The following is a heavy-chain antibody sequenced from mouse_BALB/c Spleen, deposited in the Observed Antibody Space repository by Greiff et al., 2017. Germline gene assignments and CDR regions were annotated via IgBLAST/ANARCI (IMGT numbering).Heavy chain of an antibody. V-gene: IGHV1-4*01. D-gene: IGHD2-2*01. J-gene: IGHJ2*01. CDR3: ARGIYYGYDGFDY. CDR2: INPSSGYT. CDR1: GYTFTSYT. Sequence: VQLQESGAELARPGASVKMSCKASGYTFTSYTMHWVKQRPGQGLEWIGYINPSSGYTNYNQKFKDKATLTADKSSSTAYMQLSSLTSEDSAVYYCARGIYYGYDGFDYWGQGTTLTVSS.